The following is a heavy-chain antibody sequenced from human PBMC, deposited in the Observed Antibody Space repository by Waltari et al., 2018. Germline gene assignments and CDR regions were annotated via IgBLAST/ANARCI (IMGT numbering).Heavy chain of an antibody. D-gene: IGHD2-2*03. CDR1: GYTFKRYG. J-gene: IGHJ6*02. Sequence: QVLLVQSGAEVQKPGASVKVSCKAAGYTFKRYGISWVRQAPGQGFEWMGWISAYNGHTQYVREFQGRVTMTTDTSTTTTYMVLRSLRFDDTAVYYCARDGSDRSYGMDVWRPGTTVTVSS. CDR3: ARDGSDRSYGMDV. V-gene: IGHV1-18*01. CDR2: ISAYNGHT.